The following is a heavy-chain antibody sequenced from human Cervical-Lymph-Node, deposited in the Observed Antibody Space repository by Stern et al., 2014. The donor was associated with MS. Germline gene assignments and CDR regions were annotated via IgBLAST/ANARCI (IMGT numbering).Heavy chain of an antibody. Sequence: EVQLVESGGGLVQPGGSLRLSCVASKFTFSNYWMSWVRQAPGKGLEWVATIKQDGSEKYYVDSVKGRFTISRDNAKNSLFLQLSSLSPDDAAVYYCARRRTTGWAFWGQGTLVTVSS. CDR3: ARRRTTGWAF. V-gene: IGHV3-7*01. CDR1: KFTFSNYW. CDR2: IKQDGSEK. J-gene: IGHJ4*02. D-gene: IGHD6-19*01.